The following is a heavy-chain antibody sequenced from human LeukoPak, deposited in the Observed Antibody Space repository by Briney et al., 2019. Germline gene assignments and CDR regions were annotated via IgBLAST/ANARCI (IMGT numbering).Heavy chain of an antibody. Sequence: ASVKVSCTASGYTFTSYGISWVRQAPGQGLEWMGWISAYNGNTNYAQKLQGRVTMTTDTSTSTAYMELRSLRSDDTAVYYCARDYYGSGSYPNYYYYGMDVWGKGTTVTVSS. CDR1: GYTFTSYG. CDR2: ISAYNGNT. D-gene: IGHD3-10*01. CDR3: ARDYYGSGSYPNYYYYGMDV. V-gene: IGHV1-18*04. J-gene: IGHJ6*04.